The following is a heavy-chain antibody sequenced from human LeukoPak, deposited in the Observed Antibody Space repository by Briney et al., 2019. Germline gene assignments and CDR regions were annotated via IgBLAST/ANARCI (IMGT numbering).Heavy chain of an antibody. D-gene: IGHD6-13*01. CDR2: KSGVGGST. Sequence: GGSLRLSCAASGFTFDDYAMHWVRQAPGKGLEWVSLKSGVGGSTYYADSMKRRFTIHKDNSKNSLYLQMNSLRTEDTALYYCEKVGSSSWRGIYYYYGMDVWGQGTTVTVS. CDR1: GFTFDDYA. J-gene: IGHJ6*02. CDR3: EKVGSSSWRGIYYYYGMDV. V-gene: IGHV3-43*02.